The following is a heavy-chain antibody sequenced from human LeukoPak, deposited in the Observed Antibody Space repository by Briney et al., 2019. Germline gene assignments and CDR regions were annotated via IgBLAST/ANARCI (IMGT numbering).Heavy chain of an antibody. CDR1: GGSISSYY. Sequence: SETLSLTCTVSGGSISSYYWSWIRQAPGKGLEWIGYIYYSGSTNYNPSLRSRVTISVDTSKNQFALKLSSVTAADTAVYYCARGYSYGYVGYFDYWGQGTLVTASS. CDR3: ARGYSYGYVGYFDY. CDR2: IYYSGST. J-gene: IGHJ4*02. V-gene: IGHV4-59*01. D-gene: IGHD5-18*01.